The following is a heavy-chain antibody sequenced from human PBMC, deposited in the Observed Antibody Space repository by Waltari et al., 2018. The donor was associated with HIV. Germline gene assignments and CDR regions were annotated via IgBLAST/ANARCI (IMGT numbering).Heavy chain of an antibody. D-gene: IGHD4-17*01. V-gene: IGHV3-9*01. CDR1: GFPFDDYA. CDR3: AKDKRSGYGGNSVWYFDL. CDR2: ISWNSGTI. Sequence: EVQLVESGGGLVQLGRSLRLSCAAPGFPFDDYALHSVRQAPGKGLEWVSGISWNSGTIGYADSVKGRFTISRDNAKNSLYLQMNSLRAEDTALYYCAKDKRSGYGGNSVWYFDLWGRGALVTVSS. J-gene: IGHJ2*01.